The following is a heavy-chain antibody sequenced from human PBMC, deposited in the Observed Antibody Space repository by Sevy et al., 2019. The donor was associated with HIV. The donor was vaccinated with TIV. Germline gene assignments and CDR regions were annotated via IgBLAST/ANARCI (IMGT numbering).Heavy chain of an antibody. CDR2: IKQDAGQK. J-gene: IGHJ4*02. D-gene: IGHD1-7*01. V-gene: IGHV3-7*01. CDR1: GFTFSKYL. Sequence: GGSLRLSCAASGFTFSKYLMGWVRQAPGKGLEWVANIKQDAGQKYYVHSVKGRFTISRDNAKNSLYLQMNSLRAEDTAVYFCARDDGNYYFHYWGQGTLVTVSS. CDR3: ARDDGNYYFHY.